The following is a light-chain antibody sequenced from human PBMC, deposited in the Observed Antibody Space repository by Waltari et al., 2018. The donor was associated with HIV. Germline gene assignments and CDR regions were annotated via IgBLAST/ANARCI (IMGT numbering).Light chain of an antibody. CDR3: AAWEDSLNVWV. Sequence: QSVLTQPPSASGTPGQMVTISCSGGSSYIGRKTVDWYQQLPGTAPKLLVFSNYQRHCGMRDRVSCSRSSTSASRSISGLQSEDEADDDCAAWEDSLNVWVFGGGTKLTVL. V-gene: IGLV1-44*01. CDR2: SNY. CDR1: SSYIGRKT. J-gene: IGLJ3*02.